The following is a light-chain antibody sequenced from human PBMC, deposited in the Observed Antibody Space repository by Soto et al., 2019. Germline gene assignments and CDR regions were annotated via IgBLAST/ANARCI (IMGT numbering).Light chain of an antibody. V-gene: IGKV1-9*01. CDR3: QQLNNYHLT. Sequence: IQLTQSPSSLSASVGDRVTITCRASQGIRSYLAWYQQKPGKAPKLLIYGASILQSGVPSRFSGSGSETDFTLTINGLQPEDFATFYCQQLNNYHLTFGGGTKVEIK. J-gene: IGKJ4*01. CDR1: QGIRSY. CDR2: GAS.